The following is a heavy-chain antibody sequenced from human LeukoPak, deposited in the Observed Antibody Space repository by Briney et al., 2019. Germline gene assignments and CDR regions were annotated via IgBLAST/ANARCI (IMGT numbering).Heavy chain of an antibody. CDR3: ARDLNQEMATIEY. J-gene: IGHJ4*02. CDR1: GYIFTSYY. CDR2: INPSGGST. Sequence: ASVKVSCKASGYIFTSYYMHWVRQAPGQGLEWMGIINPSGGSTSYTQKFQGRVTMTRDASTSTVYMELSSLRSEDTAVYYCARDLNQEMATIEYWGQGTLVTVSS. D-gene: IGHD5-24*01. V-gene: IGHV1-46*01.